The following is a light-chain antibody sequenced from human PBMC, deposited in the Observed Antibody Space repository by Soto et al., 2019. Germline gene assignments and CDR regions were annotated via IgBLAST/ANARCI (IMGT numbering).Light chain of an antibody. CDR3: QHYHGWVKA. CDR2: DAS. CDR1: QGLGSR. Sequence: EIVMTQSPATLSVSPGGTATLSCRASQGLGSRLAWYQQKPGQAPRLLIYDASTRATGVPDRFSGSESETEFTLTISSQQSEDFAVYYCQHYHGWVKAFGQGTKLEIK. V-gene: IGKV3-15*01. J-gene: IGKJ2*01.